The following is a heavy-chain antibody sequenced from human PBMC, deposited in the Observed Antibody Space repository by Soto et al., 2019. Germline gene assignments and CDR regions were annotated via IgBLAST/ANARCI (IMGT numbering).Heavy chain of an antibody. J-gene: IGHJ6*02. Sequence: GGSLRLSCAASGFAFSSYAMHWVRQAPGKGLEWVAVISYDGSNKYYADSVKGRFTISRDNSKNTLYPQMNSLRAEDTAVYYCAGDKKRLFWSGPTYGMDVWGQGTTVTVSS. CDR1: GFAFSSYA. CDR2: ISYDGSNK. D-gene: IGHD3-3*01. CDR3: AGDKKRLFWSGPTYGMDV. V-gene: IGHV3-30-3*01.